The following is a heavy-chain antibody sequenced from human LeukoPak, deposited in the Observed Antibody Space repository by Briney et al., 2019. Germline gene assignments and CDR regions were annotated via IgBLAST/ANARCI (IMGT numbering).Heavy chain of an antibody. CDR2: IYYSGST. V-gene: IGHV4-39*01. Sequence: PSETLSLTCTVSGGSISSSSYYWGWIRQPPGKGLEWIGSIYYSGSTSYNPSLKSRVTISVDTSKNQFSLKLSSVTAADTAVYYCAMSPGAYYYYMDVWGKGTTVTVSS. J-gene: IGHJ6*03. D-gene: IGHD7-27*01. CDR1: GGSISSSSYY. CDR3: AMSPGAYYYYMDV.